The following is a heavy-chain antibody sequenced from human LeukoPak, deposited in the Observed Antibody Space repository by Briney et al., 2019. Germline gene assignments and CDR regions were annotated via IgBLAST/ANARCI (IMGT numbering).Heavy chain of an antibody. CDR2: IYYSGST. CDR1: GGSVSSGSYY. Sequence: RASETLSLTCTVSGGSVSSGSYYWSWIRQPPGKGLEWIGYIYYSGSTNYNPSLKSRVTISVDTSKNQFSLKLSSVTAADTAVFYCARVASGYDVFDIWGQGTLATVSS. D-gene: IGHD3-3*01. V-gene: IGHV4-61*01. J-gene: IGHJ3*02. CDR3: ARVASGYDVFDI.